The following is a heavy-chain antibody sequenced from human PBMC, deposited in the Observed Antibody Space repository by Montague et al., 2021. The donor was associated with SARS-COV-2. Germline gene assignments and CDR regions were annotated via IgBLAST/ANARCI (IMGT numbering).Heavy chain of an antibody. CDR3: ARDGVLRYFDWLGDRYGMDV. J-gene: IGHJ6*02. D-gene: IGHD3-9*01. CDR1: GGSVSSGSDY. CDR2: IYYRGST. Sequence: SETLSLTCRVSGGSVSSGSDYCSWIRQPPGKGLEWMGYIYYRGSTNYNPSLKSRVTISVDTSKNQFSLKLSSVTAADTAVYYCARDGVLRYFDWLGDRYGMDVWGQGTTVTVSS. V-gene: IGHV4-61*01.